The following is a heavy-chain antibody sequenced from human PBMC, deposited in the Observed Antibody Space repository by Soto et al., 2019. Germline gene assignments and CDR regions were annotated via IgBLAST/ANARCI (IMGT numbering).Heavy chain of an antibody. J-gene: IGHJ4*02. CDR1: GFTFSSYG. D-gene: IGHD3-10*01. CDR3: APWFGAFDY. Sequence: QVQLVESGGGVVQPGRSLRLSCAASGFTFSSYGMHWVRQAPGKGLEWVAVISYDGSNKYYADSVKVRFTISRDNSKNTLDLQMNSLRAEDTAVYYCAPWFGAFDYWGQGTLVTVSS. V-gene: IGHV3-30*03. CDR2: ISYDGSNK.